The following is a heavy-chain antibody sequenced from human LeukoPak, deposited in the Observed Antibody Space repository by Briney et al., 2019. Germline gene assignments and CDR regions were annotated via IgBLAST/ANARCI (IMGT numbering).Heavy chain of an antibody. Sequence: ASVKVSCKASGYTFTSYYMHWVRQAPGQVLEWMGIINPSGGSTSYAQKFQGRVTMTRDTSTSTVYMELSSLRSEDTAVYYCAREIRRYYDSSGYPGPHFDYWGQGTLVTVSS. CDR1: GYTFTSYY. CDR3: AREIRRYYDSSGYPGPHFDY. CDR2: INPSGGST. D-gene: IGHD3-22*01. J-gene: IGHJ4*02. V-gene: IGHV1-46*01.